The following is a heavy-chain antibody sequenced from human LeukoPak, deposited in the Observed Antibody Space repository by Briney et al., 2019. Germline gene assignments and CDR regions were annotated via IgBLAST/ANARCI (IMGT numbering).Heavy chain of an antibody. J-gene: IGHJ4*02. CDR3: ARGLGGSAYFDH. Sequence: PSETLPLPRAVCGGSFNGYCRSWIRQPPGKGLDWIGEIIHSAGTNYNPSLKSRLTISVDTSKNQCSLNLNSINAADTAVYYCARGLGGSAYFDHWGRET. V-gene: IGHV4-34*01. CDR2: IIHSAGT. D-gene: IGHD1-26*01. CDR1: GGSFNGYC.